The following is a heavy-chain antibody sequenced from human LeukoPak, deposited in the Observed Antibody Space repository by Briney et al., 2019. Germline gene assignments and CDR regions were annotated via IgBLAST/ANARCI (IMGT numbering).Heavy chain of an antibody. Sequence: PSQTLSLTCTVSGGSISSGGYYWSWIRQPPGKGLEWIGYIYHSGSTYYNPSLKSRVTISVDRSKNQFSLKLNSVTAADTAVYYCARDLGYSSSWYTGSSWGQGTLVTVSS. CDR2: IYHSGST. J-gene: IGHJ4*02. CDR1: GGSISSGGYY. D-gene: IGHD6-13*01. CDR3: ARDLGYSSSWYTGSS. V-gene: IGHV4-30-2*01.